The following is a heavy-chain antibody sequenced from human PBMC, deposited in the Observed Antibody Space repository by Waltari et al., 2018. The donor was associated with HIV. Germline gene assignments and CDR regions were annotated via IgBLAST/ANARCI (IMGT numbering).Heavy chain of an antibody. CDR2: IKEDGSQK. CDR1: GFDFRGYW. CDR3: ARDGGEY. Sequence: DVQLVESGGGVVRPGGSLRLSCVGSGFDFRGYWMTWVRQTPGKGLAWVANIKEDGSQKYYEESVKGRFTITRDNAENTVWLEMRNLRVDDAGLYYCARDGGEYWGQGTLLTVSS. J-gene: IGHJ4*02. D-gene: IGHD3-10*01. V-gene: IGHV3-7*01.